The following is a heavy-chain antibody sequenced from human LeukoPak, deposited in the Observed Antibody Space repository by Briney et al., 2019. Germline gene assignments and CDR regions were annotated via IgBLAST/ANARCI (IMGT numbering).Heavy chain of an antibody. J-gene: IGHJ6*02. CDR1: GGTFSSYA. Sequence: ASVKVPCKASGGTFSSYAISWVRQAPGQGLEWMGRIIPIFGIANYAQKFQGRVTITADKSTSTAYMELSSLRSEDTAVYYCASAGYCSSTSCPPVYGMDVWGQGTTVTVSS. V-gene: IGHV1-69*04. CDR2: IIPIFGIA. CDR3: ASAGYCSSTSCPPVYGMDV. D-gene: IGHD2-2*01.